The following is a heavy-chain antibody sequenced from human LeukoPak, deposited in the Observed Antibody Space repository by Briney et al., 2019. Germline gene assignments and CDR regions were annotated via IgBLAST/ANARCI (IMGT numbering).Heavy chain of an antibody. CDR3: ARADRLHGGPYLIGP. V-gene: IGHV1-2*02. Sequence: ASVKVSCKTSGYSFTDYYMHWVRQAPGQGLEWMEWINPNSGGTSAAQKFQGRVTMTRDTSITTVYMEVSWLTSDDTAIYYCARADRLHGGPYLIGPWGQGTLVTVSS. CDR2: INPNSGGT. D-gene: IGHD2-21*01. J-gene: IGHJ5*02. CDR1: GYSFTDYY.